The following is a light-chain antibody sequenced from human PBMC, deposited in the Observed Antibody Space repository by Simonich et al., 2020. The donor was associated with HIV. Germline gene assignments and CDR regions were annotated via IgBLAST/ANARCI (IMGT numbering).Light chain of an antibody. Sequence: EIVLTQSPATLSLSPGERATLSCRASQSVGSYLAWYQQKPGQAPRLLIYDASNRATGIPARFSGSGSGTDFTLTISSLEPEDFAVYYCQQRSNWHTFGQGTKLEIK. J-gene: IGKJ2*01. CDR1: QSVGSY. CDR2: DAS. CDR3: QQRSNWHT. V-gene: IGKV3-11*01.